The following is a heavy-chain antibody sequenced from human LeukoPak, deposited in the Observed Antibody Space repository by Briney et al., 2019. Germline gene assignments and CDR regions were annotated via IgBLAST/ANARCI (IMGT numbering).Heavy chain of an antibody. Sequence: GALRLSCAASGFTFTNYWMSWVRQAPGRGLEWVGNIKYDGREKWYVDSVKGRFTISRDNAKNSLYLQMNSLRAEDTAVYYCAREGSSSWYGPDYFDYWGQGTLVTVSS. J-gene: IGHJ4*02. D-gene: IGHD6-13*01. CDR2: IKYDGREK. CDR1: GFTFTNYW. CDR3: AREGSSSWYGPDYFDY. V-gene: IGHV3-7*01.